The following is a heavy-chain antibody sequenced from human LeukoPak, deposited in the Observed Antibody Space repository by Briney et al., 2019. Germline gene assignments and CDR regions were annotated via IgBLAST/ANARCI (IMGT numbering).Heavy chain of an antibody. CDR2: IYYSGST. CDR3: ARDPEMATAHFDY. CDR1: GGSISSSSYY. Sequence: SETLSLTCTVSGGSISSSSYYWGWIRQPPGKGLEWIGSIYYSGSTYYNPSLKSRVTISVDTSKNQFSLKLSSVPAADTAVYYCARDPEMATAHFDYWGQGTLVTVSS. J-gene: IGHJ4*02. D-gene: IGHD5-24*01. V-gene: IGHV4-39*07.